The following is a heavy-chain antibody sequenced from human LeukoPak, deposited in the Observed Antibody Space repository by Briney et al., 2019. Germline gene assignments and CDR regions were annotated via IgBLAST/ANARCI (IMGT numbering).Heavy chain of an antibody. CDR1: GGSISSYY. D-gene: IGHD2-15*01. V-gene: IGHV4-59*01. CDR3: ARDIAANWFDS. CDR2: IYYSGRV. J-gene: IGHJ5*01. Sequence: LETLSLTCTVSGGSISSYYWNWIRQPPGKGLEWIGYIYYSGRVNYNPSLKSRVTISAATSKNQFSLKLTSVTAADTAVYYCARDIAANWFDSWGQGTLVTVSS.